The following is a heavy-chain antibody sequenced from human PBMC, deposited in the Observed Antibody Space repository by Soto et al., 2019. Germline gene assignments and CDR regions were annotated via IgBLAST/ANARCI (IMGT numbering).Heavy chain of an antibody. CDR1: GDTLSDYG. Sequence: QVQLVQSGAEVKKPGSSVKVSCKASGDTLSDYGVSWVRQVPGKGLEGMGGTTAILGPRDYEQKYQGRMTITSDESTTTSYMELNSLTSDDTAVYYCAAGDSSDTGDHWGQGTLVTVSS. CDR3: AAGDSSDTGDH. CDR2: TTAILGPR. J-gene: IGHJ4*02. D-gene: IGHD5-18*01. V-gene: IGHV1-69*01.